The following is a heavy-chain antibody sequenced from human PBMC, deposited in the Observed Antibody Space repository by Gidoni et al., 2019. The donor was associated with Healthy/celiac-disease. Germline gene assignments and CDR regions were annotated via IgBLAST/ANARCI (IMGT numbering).Heavy chain of an antibody. D-gene: IGHD3-3*01. CDR1: GGTFSSYA. V-gene: IGHV1-69*01. CDR3: ASCKYYDFWSGYYTNYYYYGMDV. J-gene: IGHJ6*02. CDR2: IIPIFGTA. Sequence: QVQLVQSGAEVKKPGSSVKVSCKASGGTFSSYAISWVRQAPGQGLEWMGGIIPIFGTANYAQKFQGRVTITADESTSTAYMELSSLRSEDTAVYYCASCKYYDFWSGYYTNYYYYGMDVWGQGTTVTVSS.